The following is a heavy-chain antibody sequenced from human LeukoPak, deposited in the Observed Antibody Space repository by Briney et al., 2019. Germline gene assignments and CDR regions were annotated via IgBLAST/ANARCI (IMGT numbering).Heavy chain of an antibody. J-gene: IGHJ3*02. V-gene: IGHV4-30-4*08. CDR2: IYYSGST. Sequence: SETLSLTCTVSGGSISSGDYYWSWIRQPPGKGLEWIGYIYYSGSTYYNPSLKSRVTISVDTSKNQFSLKLSSVTAADTAVYYCARGVQVVPAARGDAFDIWGQGTMVTVSS. CDR3: ARGVQVVPAARGDAFDI. D-gene: IGHD2-2*01. CDR1: GGSISSGDYY.